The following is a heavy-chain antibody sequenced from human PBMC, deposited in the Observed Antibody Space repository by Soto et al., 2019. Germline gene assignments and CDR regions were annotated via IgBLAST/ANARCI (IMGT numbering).Heavy chain of an antibody. D-gene: IGHD3-10*01. V-gene: IGHV4-34*01. CDR2: INHSGST. J-gene: IGHJ5*02. CDR1: GGSFSGYY. CDR3: ARVVRGVIKRWFDP. Sequence: SETLSLTCAVYGGSFSGYYWSWIRQPPGKGLEWIGEINHSGSTNYNPSLKSRVTISVDTSKNQFSLKLSSVTAADTAVYYCARVVRGVIKRWFDPWGQGTLVTVSS.